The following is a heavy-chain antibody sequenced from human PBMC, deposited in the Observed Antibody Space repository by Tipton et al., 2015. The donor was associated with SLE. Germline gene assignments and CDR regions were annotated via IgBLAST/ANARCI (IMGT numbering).Heavy chain of an antibody. CDR3: ARQHDMQLYFDL. J-gene: IGHJ2*01. V-gene: IGHV3-48*03. CDR1: GFTFSSYE. D-gene: IGHD6-6*01. Sequence: GSLRLSCAASGFTFSSYEMNWVRQAPGKGLEWVTYISSSGSIIYYADSVKGRFTLPRDNAKNSLYLQMNSLRAEDTAVYYCARQHDMQLYFDLWGRGTLVTVSS. CDR2: ISSSGSII.